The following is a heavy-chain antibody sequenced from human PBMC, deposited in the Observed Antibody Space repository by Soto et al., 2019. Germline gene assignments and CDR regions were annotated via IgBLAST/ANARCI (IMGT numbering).Heavy chain of an antibody. CDR3: ARISRYCSGGDCHA. V-gene: IGHV3-30*03. Sequence: GGSLRLSCAASGVSFNSYDMHWVRQAPGKGPEWVAIISYNGSNTYYSDSVRGRFTISRDNSKDTLYLQMHSLRSEDTAIYYCARISRYCSGGDCHARGQATMVT. CDR2: ISYNGSNT. CDR1: GVSFNSYD. J-gene: IGHJ3*01. D-gene: IGHD2-15*01.